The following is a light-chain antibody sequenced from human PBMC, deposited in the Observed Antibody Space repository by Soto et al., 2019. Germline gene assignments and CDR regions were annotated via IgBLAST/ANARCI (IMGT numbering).Light chain of an antibody. V-gene: IGKV3-11*01. J-gene: IGKJ5*01. Sequence: EIVLPQSPVILSLSPGERATLSCRASQSVSSYLAWYQQKPGQAPRLLIYDASNRATGIPARFSGSGSGTDFTLTISSLEPEDFAVYYCQQRSNWPPITFGQGTRLEIK. CDR2: DAS. CDR3: QQRSNWPPIT. CDR1: QSVSSY.